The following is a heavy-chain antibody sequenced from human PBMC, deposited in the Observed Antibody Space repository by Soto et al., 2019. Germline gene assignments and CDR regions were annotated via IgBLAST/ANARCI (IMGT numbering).Heavy chain of an antibody. Sequence: QVRLVQSGAEVKKPGASVKVSCKASGYTFTNSHMHWVRQAPGQGLEWMGMINPIGGSTTYAQKFQGRVTLTRDTSTTTVYMELTSPRSEDTAVYYCAKSPPSSGWYTYWFDPWGQGTPVTVSS. D-gene: IGHD6-19*01. CDR1: GYTFTNSH. CDR3: AKSPPSSGWYTYWFDP. V-gene: IGHV1-46*01. CDR2: INPIGGST. J-gene: IGHJ5*02.